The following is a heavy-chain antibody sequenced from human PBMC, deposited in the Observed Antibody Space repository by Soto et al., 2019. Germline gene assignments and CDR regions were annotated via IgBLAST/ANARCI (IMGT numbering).Heavy chain of an antibody. CDR2: IYYSGST. D-gene: IGHD4-17*01. CDR1: GGSISSGGYY. Sequence: QVQLQESGPGLVKPSQTLSLTCTVSGGSISSGGYYWSWIRQHPGKGLEWIGYIYYSGSTYYNPSLKGRVTRSVVPSKNQLSLKLSSVTAADTAAYSCPRVDGDYVVFGWGQGTLVTVSS. CDR3: PRVDGDYVVFG. V-gene: IGHV4-31*03. J-gene: IGHJ4*02.